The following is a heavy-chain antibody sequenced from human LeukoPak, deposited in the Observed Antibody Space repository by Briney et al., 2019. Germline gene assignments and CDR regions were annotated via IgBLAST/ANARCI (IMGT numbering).Heavy chain of an antibody. CDR1: GFTFSSYG. J-gene: IGHJ4*02. V-gene: IGHV3-30*02. CDR3: AKGLNGYLDY. D-gene: IGHD2-8*01. Sequence: GGSLRLSLAAPGFTFSSYGMHWVRQAPGKGLEWVSFIRSDGSSKNYADSVNGRFTISRDNSYRSLYVQMNSLRAEDTAVNYCAKGLNGYLDYWGQGTLVTVSS. CDR2: IRSDGSSK.